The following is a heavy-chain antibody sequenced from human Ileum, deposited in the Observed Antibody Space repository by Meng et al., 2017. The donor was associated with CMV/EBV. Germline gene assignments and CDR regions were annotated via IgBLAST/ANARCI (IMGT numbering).Heavy chain of an antibody. CDR3: AKDRHFTNQFDS. D-gene: IGHD1-1*01. Sequence: GESLKISCEASGFTFRNYGMSWVRQAPGKGLEWVSGISDSTGGTNYADSVRGRFTISRDISKNTLYLQMNSLTAEDTAVYYCAKDRHFTNQFDSWGQGTLVTVSS. CDR2: ISDSTGGT. J-gene: IGHJ4*02. CDR1: GFTFRNYG. V-gene: IGHV3-23*01.